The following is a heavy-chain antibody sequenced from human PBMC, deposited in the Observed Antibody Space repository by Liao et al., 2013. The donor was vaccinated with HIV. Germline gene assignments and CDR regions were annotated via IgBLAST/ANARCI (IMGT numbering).Heavy chain of an antibody. D-gene: IGHD2-2*02. CDR3: ARSSRVPAAIID. V-gene: IGHV4-4*07. CDR1: GGSISSYY. Sequence: QVQLQESGPGLVKPSETLSLTCTVSGGSISSYYWSWIRQPAGKGLEWIGRAYISGSTNYSPSLKSRVTMSVDTSKNQFSLKLKSVTAADTAVYYCARSSRVPAAIIDWGQGTLVTVSS. J-gene: IGHJ4*02. CDR2: AYISGST.